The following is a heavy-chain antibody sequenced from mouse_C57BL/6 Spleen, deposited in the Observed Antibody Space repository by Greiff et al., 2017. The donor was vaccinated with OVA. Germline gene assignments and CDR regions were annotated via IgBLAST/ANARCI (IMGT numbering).Heavy chain of an antibody. Sequence: QVQLQQSGAELVRPGTSVKMSCKASGYTFTNYWIGWAKQRPGHGLEWIGDIYPGGGYTNYNEKFKGKATLTADKSSSTAYMQFSSLPSEDSAIYYCARTGHYYAMDYWGQGTSVTVSS. V-gene: IGHV1-63*01. CDR3: ARTGHYYAMDY. CDR1: GYTFTNYW. J-gene: IGHJ4*01. CDR2: IYPGGGYT. D-gene: IGHD3-1*01.